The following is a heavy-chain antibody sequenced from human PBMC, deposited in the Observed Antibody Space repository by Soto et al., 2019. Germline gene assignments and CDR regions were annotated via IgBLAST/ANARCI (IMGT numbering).Heavy chain of an antibody. J-gene: IGHJ4*02. V-gene: IGHV3-9*01. CDR1: GFTFDDYA. D-gene: IGHD2-15*01. Sequence: EVQLVESGGGLLQPGRSLRLSCAASGFTFDDYAMHWVRRVPGKGLDWVSSISWNSNIIGYVDSVTGRFTISRDNAKNSLYLQMNSLRPEDTALYYCAKGGPEAFCSGCRCYFDYWGQGTLVTVSS. CDR3: AKGGPEAFCSGCRCYFDY. CDR2: ISWNSNII.